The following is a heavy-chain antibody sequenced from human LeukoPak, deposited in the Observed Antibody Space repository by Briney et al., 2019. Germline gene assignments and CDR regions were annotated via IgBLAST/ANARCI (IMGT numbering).Heavy chain of an antibody. CDR1: GGSISSYY. CDR2: VYTSGST. Sequence: SETLSLTCTVSGGSISSYYWSWIRQPAGKGLEWIGRVYTSGSTNYNPSLKSRVTMSVDTSKNQFSLKLSSVTAADTAVYYCARIRYVSGSYSYFDYWGQGTLVTVSS. J-gene: IGHJ4*02. CDR3: ARIRYVSGSYSYFDY. D-gene: IGHD3-10*01. V-gene: IGHV4-4*07.